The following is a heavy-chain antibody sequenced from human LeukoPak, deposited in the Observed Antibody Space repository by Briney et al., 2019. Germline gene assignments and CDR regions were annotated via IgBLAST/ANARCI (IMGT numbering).Heavy chain of an antibody. J-gene: IGHJ4*02. CDR1: GFTFSSDA. V-gene: IGHV3-23*01. CDR2: ISGSGGST. CDR3: ARQQWLVTDFDC. Sequence: GGSLRLSCAASGFTFSSDAMSWVRQAPGKGLEWVSAISGSGGSTYYADSVKGRFTISRDNSKNTLYLQMNSLRAEDTAVYYCARQQWLVTDFDCWGQGTLVTVSS. D-gene: IGHD6-19*01.